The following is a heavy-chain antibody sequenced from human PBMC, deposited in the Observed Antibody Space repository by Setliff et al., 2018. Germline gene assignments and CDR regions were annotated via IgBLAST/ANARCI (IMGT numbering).Heavy chain of an antibody. D-gene: IGHD3-22*01. Sequence: ASVKVSCQVSGYTLTELSMHWVRQAPGKGLEWMGGFDPEDGETIYAQKFQGRVTMTEDTSTDTAYMELSSLRSEDTAVYYCATPAFTYYYDSSGYYPHDYWGQGTLVTVSS. CDR2: FDPEDGET. V-gene: IGHV1-24*01. CDR3: ATPAFTYYYDSSGYYPHDY. CDR1: GYTLTELS. J-gene: IGHJ4*02.